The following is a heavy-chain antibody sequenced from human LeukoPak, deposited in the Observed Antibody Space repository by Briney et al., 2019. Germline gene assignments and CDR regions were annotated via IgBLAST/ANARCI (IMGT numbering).Heavy chain of an antibody. CDR3: ARDGSESVGATEWYFDL. V-gene: IGHV1-18*01. CDR2: ISAYNGNT. D-gene: IGHD1-26*01. J-gene: IGHJ2*01. Sequence: AASVKVSCKSSGCTFSSYAISWVRQAPGQGLEWMGWISAYNGNTNYAQKLQGRVTMTTDTSTSTAYMELRSLRSDDTAVYYCARDGSESVGATEWYFDLWGRGTLVTVSS. CDR1: GCTFSSYA.